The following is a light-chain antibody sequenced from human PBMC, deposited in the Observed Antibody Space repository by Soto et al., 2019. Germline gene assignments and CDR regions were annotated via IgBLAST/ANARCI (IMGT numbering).Light chain of an antibody. J-gene: IGKJ4*01. CDR2: GAS. CDR3: QQYSSWPPLA. V-gene: IGKV3-15*01. Sequence: EVVMTQSPATLSVSPGDTATLACRASRTVSVNVAWYQQKPGQAPRLLIFGASTRATGIPARFSGGGSGTEFTLTVSSLQSEDFAVHYCQQYSSWPPLAFGGGTKVEI. CDR1: RTVSVN.